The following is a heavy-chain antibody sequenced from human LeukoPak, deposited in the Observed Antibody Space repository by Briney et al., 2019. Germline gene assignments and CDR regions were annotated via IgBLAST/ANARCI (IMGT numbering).Heavy chain of an antibody. J-gene: IGHJ4*02. V-gene: IGHV1-18*01. D-gene: IGHD6-19*01. Sequence: ASVKVSCKASGYTFTSYGISWVRQAPGQGLEWMGWISVYSGDTKYAQKPQGRVTMTTDTSTTTAYMELRSLRSDDTAVYYCARDLSDYSSGWYVCDYWGQGTLVTVSS. CDR2: ISVYSGDT. CDR1: GYTFTSYG. CDR3: ARDLSDYSSGWYVCDY.